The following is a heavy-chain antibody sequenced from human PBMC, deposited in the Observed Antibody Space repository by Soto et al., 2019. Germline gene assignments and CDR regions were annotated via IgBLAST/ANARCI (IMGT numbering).Heavy chain of an antibody. CDR2: IYSGGST. Sequence: GGSLRLSCAASGFTVSSNYMSWVRQAPGKGLEWVSVIYSGGSTYYADSVKGRFTISRDNSKNTLYLQMNSLRAEDTAVYYCAREQRDSHSEYYYYYYGMDVWGQGTTVTVSS. CDR1: GFTVSSNY. D-gene: IGHD6-25*01. J-gene: IGHJ6*02. CDR3: AREQRDSHSEYYYYYYGMDV. V-gene: IGHV3-53*01.